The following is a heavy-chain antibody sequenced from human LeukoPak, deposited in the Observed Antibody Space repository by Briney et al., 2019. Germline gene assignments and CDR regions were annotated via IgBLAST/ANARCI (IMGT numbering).Heavy chain of an antibody. CDR2: IKSKTDGGTT. CDR3: TTVVRYGSGSQPEDY. J-gene: IGHJ4*02. CDR1: GFTFSNAW. D-gene: IGHD3-10*01. Sequence: PGGSLRLSCAASGFTFSNAWMSWVRQAPGKGLEWVGRIKSKTDGGTTDYAAPVKGRFTISRDDSKNTLYLQMNSLKTEDTAVYYCTTVVRYGSGSQPEDYGGQEPLVTVPP. V-gene: IGHV3-15*01.